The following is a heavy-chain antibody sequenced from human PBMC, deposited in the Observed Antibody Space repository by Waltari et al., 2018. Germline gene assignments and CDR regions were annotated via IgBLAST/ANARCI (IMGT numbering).Heavy chain of an antibody. CDR1: GFTFDDYA. D-gene: IGHD6-13*01. CDR3: AKDSRGSSRIMDV. Sequence: EVQLVESGGGLVQPGRSLRLSCAASGFTFDDYAMQWVRQAPGKGLEWVSGISWNSGSIGYADSVKGRFTISRDNAKNSLYLQMNSLRAEDTALYYCAKDSRGSSRIMDVWGKGTTVTVSS. CDR2: ISWNSGSI. V-gene: IGHV3-9*01. J-gene: IGHJ6*04.